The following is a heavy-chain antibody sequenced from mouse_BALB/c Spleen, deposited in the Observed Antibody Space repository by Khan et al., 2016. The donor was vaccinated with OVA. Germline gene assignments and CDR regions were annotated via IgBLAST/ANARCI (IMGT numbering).Heavy chain of an antibody. CDR2: TNPTNGRT. CDR3: ARIKKIVATYFDY. V-gene: IGHV1S81*02. D-gene: IGHD1-1*01. Sequence: QVQLQQSGAELVKAGASVKMSCKASGYTFTSYWMHWVKQRLGQGLEWFAETNPTNGRTYYNEKFKSKATLTVDKSYSTAYMLLSGPTFEDSAVYYCARIKKIVATYFDYWGQGTTRTVSS. CDR1: GYTFTSYW. J-gene: IGHJ2*01.